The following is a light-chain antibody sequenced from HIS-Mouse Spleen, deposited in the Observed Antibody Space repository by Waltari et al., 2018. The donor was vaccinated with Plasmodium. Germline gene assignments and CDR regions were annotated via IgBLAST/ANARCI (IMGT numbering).Light chain of an antibody. CDR3: MQALQTPRYT. CDR1: QSLLHSNGYNY. J-gene: IGKJ2*01. Sequence: DIVMTQSPLSLPVTPGEPASISCRSSQSLLHSNGYNYFDWYLQKPGQSPQLLIYLGSNRGSGVPDRFSGSGSGTDFTLKISRVEAEDVGVYYCMQALQTPRYTFGQGTKLEIK. V-gene: IGKV2-28*01. CDR2: LGS.